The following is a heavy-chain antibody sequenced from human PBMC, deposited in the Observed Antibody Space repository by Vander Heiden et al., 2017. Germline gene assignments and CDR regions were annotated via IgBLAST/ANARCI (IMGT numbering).Heavy chain of an antibody. V-gene: IGHV1-8*01. CDR3: AKDLHCSSPSCSTLENDYGMDI. Sequence: QVQLVQSGAEVKKPGASVKVSCRASGYTFPRYDTNWVRQATGQGLEWMGRVNPISGGTDYAQQFKGRVTMTRNTSINTVYMELSSLRSEDTAVYFCAKDLHCSSPSCSTLENDYGMDIWGQGTTVTVSS. CDR1: GYTFPRYD. J-gene: IGHJ6*02. CDR2: VNPISGGT. D-gene: IGHD2-2*02.